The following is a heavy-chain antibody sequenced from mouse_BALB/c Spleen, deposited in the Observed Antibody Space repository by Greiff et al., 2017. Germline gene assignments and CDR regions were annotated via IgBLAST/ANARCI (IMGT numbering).Heavy chain of an antibody. D-gene: IGHD2-1*01. CDR3: ARRDYGNSWFAY. CDR2: ISYSGST. Sequence: VQLQQSGPGLVKPSQSLSLTCTVTGYSITSDYAWNWIRQFPGNKLEWMGYISYSGSTSYNPSLKSRISITRDTSKNQFFLQLNSVTTEDTATYYCARRDYGNSWFAYWGQGTLVTVSA. V-gene: IGHV3-2*02. CDR1: GYSITSDYA. J-gene: IGHJ3*01.